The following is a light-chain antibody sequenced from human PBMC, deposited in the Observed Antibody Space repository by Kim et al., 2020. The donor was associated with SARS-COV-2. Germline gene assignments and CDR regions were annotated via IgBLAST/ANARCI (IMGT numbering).Light chain of an antibody. CDR3: QVWDSSISQVL. J-gene: IGLJ3*02. CDR1: NIEPKS. CDR2: YDT. Sequence: SYELTQPPSVSVAPGETASITCGGDNIEPKSVHWYQQRPGQAPLLVIYYDTDRPSGIPERFSGSNSGNTATLTISRVEAGDEAEFFCQVWDSSISQVLFGGGTQLTVL. V-gene: IGLV3-21*04.